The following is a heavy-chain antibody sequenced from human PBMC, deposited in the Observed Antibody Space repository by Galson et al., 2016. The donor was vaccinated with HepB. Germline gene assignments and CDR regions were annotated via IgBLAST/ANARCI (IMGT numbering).Heavy chain of an antibody. D-gene: IGHD2-2*02. J-gene: IGHJ3*01. Sequence: SETLSLTCGVNGGHFSGYFWTWIRQTPGKGLEWLGEINHRGNSNYNPSLPSRVAISVHSSKYPFSLQLNSVTAADTAVYYCARRSPISPGAIDVWGHGTMVTVSS. CDR1: GGHFSGYF. V-gene: IGHV4-34*01. CDR2: INHRGNS. CDR3: ARRSPISPGAIDV.